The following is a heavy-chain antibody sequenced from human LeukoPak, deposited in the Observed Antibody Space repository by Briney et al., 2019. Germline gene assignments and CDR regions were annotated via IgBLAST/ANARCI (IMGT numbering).Heavy chain of an antibody. J-gene: IGHJ5*02. Sequence: GESLKISCKGFRYSLSTYWIGWVRQPPGRGLEWMGIIRPGDYTTQYTSSFQGQVTISVDKSTGTAYLQWNSLKASDTAMYYCASRDYGSTWSDPWGQGTLVTVSS. CDR1: RYSLSTYW. V-gene: IGHV5-51*01. CDR3: ASRDYGSTWSDP. CDR2: IRPGDYTT. D-gene: IGHD4/OR15-4a*01.